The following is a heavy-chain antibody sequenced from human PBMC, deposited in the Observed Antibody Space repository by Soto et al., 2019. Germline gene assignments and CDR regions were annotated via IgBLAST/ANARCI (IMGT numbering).Heavy chain of an antibody. CDR1: GFTFSSYW. J-gene: IGHJ4*02. V-gene: IGHV3-7*01. CDR3: ARVTYNWNDFFDY. D-gene: IGHD1-20*01. CDR2: IKQDGSEK. Sequence: GSLRLSCAASGFTFSSYWMSWVRQAPGKGLEWVANIKQDGSEKYYVDSVKGRFTISRDNAKNSLYLQMNSLRAEDTAVYYCARVTYNWNDFFDYWGQGTLVTVSS.